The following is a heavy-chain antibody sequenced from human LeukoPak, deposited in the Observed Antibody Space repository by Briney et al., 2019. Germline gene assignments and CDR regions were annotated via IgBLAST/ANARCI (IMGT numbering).Heavy chain of an antibody. CDR3: AKGHCTSTSCYTYQHYYMDV. D-gene: IGHD2-2*02. CDR2: IRYDGSDK. J-gene: IGHJ6*03. V-gene: IGHV3-30*02. Sequence: GGSLRLSCAASGLTFSIYGMHWVRQAPGKGLEWVAFIRYDGSDKYYADSVKGRFTISRDNSKNTLYLQVDSLRTEDTAVYYCAKGHCTSTSCYTYQHYYMDVWGKGTTVTVSS. CDR1: GLTFSIYG.